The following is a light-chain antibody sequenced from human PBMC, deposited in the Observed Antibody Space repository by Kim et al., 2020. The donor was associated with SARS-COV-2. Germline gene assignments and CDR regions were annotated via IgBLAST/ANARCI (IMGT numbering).Light chain of an antibody. J-gene: IGLJ3*02. CDR3: CSYADSYTRV. CDR1: SSDVGGFHY. V-gene: IGLV2-11*01. CDR2: DVT. Sequence: QSALTQPRSVSGSPGQSVTISCTGTSSDVGGFHYVSWYQQHPDKAPKLIIYDVTQRPSGVPDRFSGSKSGNTASLTIYGLQAEDEADYHCCSYADSYTRVFGGGTQLTVL.